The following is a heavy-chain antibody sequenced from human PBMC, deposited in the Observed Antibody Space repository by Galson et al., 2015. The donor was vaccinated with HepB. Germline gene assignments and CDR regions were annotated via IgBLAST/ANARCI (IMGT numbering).Heavy chain of an antibody. CDR3: SRGPASGTSNYYPGDY. J-gene: IGHJ4*02. V-gene: IGHV3-21*01. D-gene: IGHD3-10*01. Sequence: SLRLSCAASGFTFSSYSMNWVRQAPGKGLEWVSSISSSSSYIYYADSVKGRFTISRDNAKNSLYLQMNSLRAEDTAVYYCSRGPASGTSNYYPGDYWGRGTLVTVSS. CDR1: GFTFSSYS. CDR2: ISSSSSYI.